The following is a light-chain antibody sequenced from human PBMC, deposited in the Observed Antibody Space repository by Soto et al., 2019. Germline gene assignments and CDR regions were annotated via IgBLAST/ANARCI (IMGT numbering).Light chain of an antibody. CDR1: SSDVGKYNY. CDR2: EVT. V-gene: IGLV2-14*01. CDR3: SSFTGASTI. Sequence: QSVLTQPASVSGSPGQSITISCTGTSSDVGKYNYVSWYQQHPGKAPKLVIYEVTKRPSGVPDRFSGSKSGNTASLTVSGLQAEDEADYYCSSFTGASTIFGTGTKVTVL. J-gene: IGLJ1*01.